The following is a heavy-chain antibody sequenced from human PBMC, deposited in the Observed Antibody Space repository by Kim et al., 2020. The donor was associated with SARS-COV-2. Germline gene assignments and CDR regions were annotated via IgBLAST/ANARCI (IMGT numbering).Heavy chain of an antibody. J-gene: IGHJ1*01. CDR2: IYTSGST. D-gene: IGHD5-12*01. Sequence: SETLSLTCTVSGGSISSGSYYWSWIRQPAGKGLEWIGRIYTSGSTNYNPSLKSRVTISVDTSKNQFSLKLSSVTAADTAVYYCASGVEMATISSEYFQHWGQGTLVTVSS. CDR3: ASGVEMATISSEYFQH. CDR1: GGSISSGSYY. V-gene: IGHV4-61*02.